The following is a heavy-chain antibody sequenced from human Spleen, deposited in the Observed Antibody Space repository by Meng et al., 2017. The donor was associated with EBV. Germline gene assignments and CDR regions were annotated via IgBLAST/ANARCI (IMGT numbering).Heavy chain of an antibody. CDR3: ASTTTMTSFDY. D-gene: IGHD4-17*01. V-gene: IGHV4-30-4*01. CDR1: GRSISSGGHY. CDR2: LYYSGSA. Sequence: HVQLQASDPGLVKPSQTLSLTRPVPGRSISSGGHYWSWIRQPPGKGLEWIGYLYYSGSAYSNPSLKSRLTISVDTSKNQFSLKLTSVTAADTAVYYCASTTTMTSFDYWGQGTLVTVSS. J-gene: IGHJ4*02.